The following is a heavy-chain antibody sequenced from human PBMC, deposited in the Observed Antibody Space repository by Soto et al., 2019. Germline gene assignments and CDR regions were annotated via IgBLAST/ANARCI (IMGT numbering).Heavy chain of an antibody. D-gene: IGHD3-22*01. CDR3: AKEYYYDSSGYWPNYYFDY. CDR2: ISGSGGST. CDR1: GFTFSSYA. J-gene: IGHJ4*02. V-gene: IGHV3-23*01. Sequence: EVQLLESGGGLVQPGGSLRLSCAASGFTFSSYAMSWVRQAPGKGLEWVSAISGSGGSTYYADSVKGRFTISRDNSKNTLYLQMNRLRAEDTAVYYCAKEYYYDSSGYWPNYYFDYWGQGTLVTVSS.